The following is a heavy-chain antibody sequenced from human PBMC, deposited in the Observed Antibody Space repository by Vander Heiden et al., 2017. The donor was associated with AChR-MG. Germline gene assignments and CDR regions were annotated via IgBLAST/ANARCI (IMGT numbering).Heavy chain of an antibody. J-gene: IGHJ4*02. CDR3: ARDPVPDDYDSSGYPPFDY. V-gene: IGHV1-2*02. CDR1: GYTSTGYY. D-gene: IGHD3-22*01. CDR2: INPNSGGT. Sequence: QVQLVQSGAEVKKPGASVKVSCKASGYTSTGYYMHWVRQAPGQGLEWMGWINPNSGGTNYAQKFQGRVTMTRDTSISTAYMVLSRLRSDDTAVYYCARDPVPDDYDSSGYPPFDYWGQGTLVTVSS.